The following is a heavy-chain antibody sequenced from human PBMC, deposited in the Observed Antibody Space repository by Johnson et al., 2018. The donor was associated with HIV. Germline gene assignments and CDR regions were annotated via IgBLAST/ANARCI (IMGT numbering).Heavy chain of an antibody. J-gene: IGHJ3*02. D-gene: IGHD2-21*01. Sequence: EVQLVESGGVVVQPGGSLRLSCAVSGFTFENYAMHWVRQAPGKGLEWVSFISGGDDDTYYADSVKGRFTISRDNSKNTLYLQMNSLRAEDTAVYYCANALILDAFNIWGQGTVVTVS. V-gene: IGHV3-23*04. CDR1: GFTFENYA. CDR3: ANALILDAFNI. CDR2: ISGGDDDT.